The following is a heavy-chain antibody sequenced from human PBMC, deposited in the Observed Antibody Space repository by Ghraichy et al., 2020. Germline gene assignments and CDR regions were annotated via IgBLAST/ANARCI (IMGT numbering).Heavy chain of an antibody. J-gene: IGHJ6*02. CDR2: IIPIFGTA. D-gene: IGHD1-20*01. V-gene: IGHV1-69*13. Sequence: SVKVSCKVFGGTFISYAISWVRQAPGQGFEWMGGIIPIFGTANYAQKFQGRVTITADESTSTAYMELTSLKSEDTAVYYCARDGVNEGRIIGNYYGMDVWGQGTTVTVSS. CDR1: GGTFISYA. CDR3: ARDGVNEGRIIGNYYGMDV.